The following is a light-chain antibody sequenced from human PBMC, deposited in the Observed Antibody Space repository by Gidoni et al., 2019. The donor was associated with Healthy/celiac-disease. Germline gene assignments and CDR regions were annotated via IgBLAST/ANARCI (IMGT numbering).Light chain of an antibody. CDR3: QQYYSTPPVT. J-gene: IGKJ5*01. CDR2: WAS. CDR1: QSVLYSSNNKNY. Sequence: LVMTLSPDSLAASLGERATINCKSSQSVLYSSNNKNYLAVYQQKPGQPPKLLIYWASTRKAGVPDRCSGGGAGAYFTITISSLQDEDVAVYYCQQYYSTPPVTFGQGTRLEIK. V-gene: IGKV4-1*01.